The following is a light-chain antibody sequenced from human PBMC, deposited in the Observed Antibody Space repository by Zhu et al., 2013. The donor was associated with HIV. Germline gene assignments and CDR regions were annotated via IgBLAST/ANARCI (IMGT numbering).Light chain of an antibody. CDR1: QSLVHTDGNTY. CDR2: KVS. J-gene: IGKJ5*01. Sequence: DLVMTQSPLSLPVTLGQPASISCRSSQSLVHTDGNTYLNWFQQRPGQSPRRLIYKVSKRDSGVPDRFSGSGSGTDFTLQISRVEAEDVGVYYCMQGTHWPPITFGQGTRLEIK. CDR3: MQGTHWPPIT. V-gene: IGKV2-30*02.